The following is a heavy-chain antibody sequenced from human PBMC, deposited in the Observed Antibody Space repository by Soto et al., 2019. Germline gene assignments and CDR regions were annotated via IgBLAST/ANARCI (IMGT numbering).Heavy chain of an antibody. J-gene: IGHJ3*02. CDR1: GYTFTSYG. D-gene: IGHD3-22*01. V-gene: IGHV1-18*01. CDR3: AREYDSSGPDAFDI. Sequence: ASVKVSCKASGYTFTSYGISWVRQAPGQGLEWMGWISAYNGNTNYAQKLQGRVTMTTDNSTSTAYMELRSLRSDDTAVYYCAREYDSSGPDAFDIWGQGTMVTVSS. CDR2: ISAYNGNT.